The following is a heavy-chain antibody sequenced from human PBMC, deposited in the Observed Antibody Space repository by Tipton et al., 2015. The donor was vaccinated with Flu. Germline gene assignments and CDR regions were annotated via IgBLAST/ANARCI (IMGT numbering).Heavy chain of an antibody. Sequence: LRLSCTVSGGSISSYYWSWIRQPPGKGLEWIGYIYYSGSTNYNPSLKSRVTISVDTSKNQFSLKLSSVTAADTAVYYCARVWRFGPRSVYGMDVWGQGTTVTVSS. CDR1: GGSISSYY. V-gene: IGHV4-59*01. J-gene: IGHJ6*02. CDR2: IYYSGST. CDR3: ARVWRFGPRSVYGMDV. D-gene: IGHD3-10*01.